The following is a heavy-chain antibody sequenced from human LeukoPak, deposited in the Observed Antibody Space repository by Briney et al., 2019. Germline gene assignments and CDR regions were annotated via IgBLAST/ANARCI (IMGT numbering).Heavy chain of an antibody. CDR2: ISYDGSNK. Sequence: GGSLRLSCAASGFTVSSNYISWVRQAPGKGLEWVAVISYDGSNKYYADSVKGRFTISRDKSKNTLYLQMNSLRAEDTAVYYCARDRGNWGQGTLVTVSS. V-gene: IGHV3-30*03. J-gene: IGHJ4*02. CDR1: GFTVSSNY. CDR3: ARDRGN.